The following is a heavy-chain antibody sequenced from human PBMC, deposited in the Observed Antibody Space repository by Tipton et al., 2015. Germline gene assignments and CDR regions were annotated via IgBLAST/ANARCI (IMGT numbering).Heavy chain of an antibody. Sequence: TLSLTCTVSGGSISTTNYYWGWIRQPPGKGLEWIGTVYYNGATQYNPSLNSRVSISVDTSKNQFSLKLSSVTAADTAVYYCARGHYVSRMDVWGQGTMVTVSS. CDR3: ARGHYVSRMDV. D-gene: IGHD3-10*01. V-gene: IGHV4-39*07. CDR2: VYYNGAT. CDR1: GGSISTTNYY. J-gene: IGHJ3*01.